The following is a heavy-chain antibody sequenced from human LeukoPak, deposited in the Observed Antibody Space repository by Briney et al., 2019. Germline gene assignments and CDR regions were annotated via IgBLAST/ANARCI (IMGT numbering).Heavy chain of an antibody. CDR2: ISSSSSYI. D-gene: IGHD1-26*01. CDR1: GFTFSSYT. V-gene: IGHV3-21*01. CDR3: ARGVGATPAFFDY. J-gene: IGHJ4*02. Sequence: PGGSLRLSCAASGFTFSSYTINWVRQAPGKGLEWVSSISSSSSYIYYADSMKGRITVSRDNAKYSLYLQMNSLRAEDAAVYYCARGVGATPAFFDYWGQGTLVTVSS.